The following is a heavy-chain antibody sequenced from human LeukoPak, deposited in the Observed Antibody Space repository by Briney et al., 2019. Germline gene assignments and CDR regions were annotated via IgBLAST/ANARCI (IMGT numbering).Heavy chain of an antibody. Sequence: SVKVSCKASGGTFSSYAVSWVRQAPGQGLEWMGGIIPIFGTANYAQKFQGRVTITADKSTSTAYMELSSLRSEDTAVYYCARDRVVPTTYDAFDIWGQGTMVTVSS. J-gene: IGHJ3*02. V-gene: IGHV1-69*06. CDR3: ARDRVVPTTYDAFDI. CDR1: GGTFSSYA. D-gene: IGHD4/OR15-4a*01. CDR2: IIPIFGTA.